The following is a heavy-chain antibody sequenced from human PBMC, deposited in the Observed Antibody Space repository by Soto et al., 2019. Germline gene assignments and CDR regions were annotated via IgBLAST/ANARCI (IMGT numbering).Heavy chain of an antibody. Sequence: GGSLRLSCAASGFTFSSYAMSWVRQAPGKGLEWVSAISGSGSSTYYADSVKGRFTISRDNSKNTLYLQMNSLRAADKAVDCCAKSRFNYVLVYWGQGTLVTVSS. CDR2: ISGSGSST. D-gene: IGHD4-4*01. CDR3: AKSRFNYVLVY. V-gene: IGHV3-23*01. J-gene: IGHJ4*02. CDR1: GFTFSSYA.